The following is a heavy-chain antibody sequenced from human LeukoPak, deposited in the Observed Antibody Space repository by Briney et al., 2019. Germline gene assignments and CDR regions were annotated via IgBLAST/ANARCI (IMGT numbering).Heavy chain of an antibody. Sequence: PGGSLRLSCAASGFTFSSYAMSWVRQAPEKGLEWVSTITGSATNTYYAASGKGRFTISRDNSKNTLYLQMDSLRAEDTARYFCARVWYSQYDIESWGQGTLVTVSP. J-gene: IGHJ4*02. CDR2: ITGSATNT. D-gene: IGHD1-26*01. CDR3: ARVWYSQYDIES. CDR1: GFTFSSYA. V-gene: IGHV3-23*01.